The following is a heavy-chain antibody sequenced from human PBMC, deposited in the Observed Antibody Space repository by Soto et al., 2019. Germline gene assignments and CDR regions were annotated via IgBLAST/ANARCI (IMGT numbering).Heavy chain of an antibody. CDR2: IIPIFGTA. Sequence: QVQLVQSGAEVKKPGSSVKVSCKASGGTFSSYAISWVRQAPGQGREWMGGIIPIFGTANYAQKFQGRVTITADGATSTADMELSILSSDDTAVYYCAAVCCRRSCIRNDAFDIWGQGTMVTVSS. CDR3: AAVCCRRSCIRNDAFDI. D-gene: IGHD2-15*01. J-gene: IGHJ3*02. CDR1: GGTFSSYA. V-gene: IGHV1-69*01.